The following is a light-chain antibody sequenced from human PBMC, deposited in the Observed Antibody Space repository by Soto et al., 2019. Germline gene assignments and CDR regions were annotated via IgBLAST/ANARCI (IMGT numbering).Light chain of an antibody. Sequence: QPVLTQSSSASASPGYSVKLTCTLSSGHNSNSIAWHQQQPGKAPRYLMKLDGTGSYNKGSGVPDRFSGSSSGADRYLTISNLQSEDEADYYCETWDSNTRVFGGGTKLTVL. CDR1: SGHNSNS. J-gene: IGLJ3*02. CDR3: ETWDSNTRV. V-gene: IGLV4-60*03. CDR2: LDGTGSY.